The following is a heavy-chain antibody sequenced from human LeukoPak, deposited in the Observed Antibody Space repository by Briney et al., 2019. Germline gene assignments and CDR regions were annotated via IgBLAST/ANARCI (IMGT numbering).Heavy chain of an antibody. J-gene: IGHJ4*02. Sequence: AGGSLRLSCAASGFTFSSYGMHWVRQAPGKGLEWVAVILYDGSNKYYADSVKGRFTISRDNSKNTLYLQMNSLRAEDTAVHYCAKDPNSGYSSGWDARWGQGTLVTVSS. CDR1: GFTFSSYG. CDR3: AKDPNSGYSSGWDAR. V-gene: IGHV3-30*18. D-gene: IGHD6-19*01. CDR2: ILYDGSNK.